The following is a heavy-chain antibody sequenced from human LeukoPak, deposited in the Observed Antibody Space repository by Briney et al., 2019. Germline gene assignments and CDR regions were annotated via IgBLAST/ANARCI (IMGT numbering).Heavy chain of an antibody. D-gene: IGHD1-26*01. CDR2: MNPNSGNT. J-gene: IGHJ4*02. CDR1: GYTFTSYD. CDR3: ARGWVSAPVLQLDY. Sequence: GASVKVSCKASGYTFTSYDINWVRQATGQGLEWMGWMNPNSGNTGYAQKFQGRVTMTRNTSISTAYMELSSLRSEDTAVYYCARGWVSAPVLQLDYWGQGNLVTVSS. V-gene: IGHV1-8*01.